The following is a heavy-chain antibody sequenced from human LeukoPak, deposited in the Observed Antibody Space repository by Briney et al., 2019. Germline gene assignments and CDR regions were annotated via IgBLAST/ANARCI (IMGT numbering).Heavy chain of an antibody. V-gene: IGHV3-23*01. CDR1: GFTFNSYA. CDR3: ANPYYYGSGSYYPPAFHY. CDR2: ISGSGGST. D-gene: IGHD3-10*01. Sequence: GGSLRLSCAASGFTFNSYAMSGVRQAPGKGLEWVSAISGSGGSTYYADSVKGRFTISRDNSKNTLYLQMNSLRDEDTAVYYCANPYYYGSGSYYPPAFHYWGQGTLVTVSS. J-gene: IGHJ4*02.